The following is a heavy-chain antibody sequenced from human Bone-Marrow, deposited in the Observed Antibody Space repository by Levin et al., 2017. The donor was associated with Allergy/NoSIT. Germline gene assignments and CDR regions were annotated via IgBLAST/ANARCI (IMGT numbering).Heavy chain of an antibody. D-gene: IGHD4-23*01. Sequence: SQTLSLTCTVSGASISTNNYYWGWFRQPPGKGLEWIGSIYYSESTYYTPSLKSRVTISVDTSKNQFSLKVRSVTAADTAVYYCGRHAALHDYVGEKYRGAMDVWGQGTTVTVSS. J-gene: IGHJ6*02. V-gene: IGHV4-39*01. CDR3: GRHAALHDYVGEKYRGAMDV. CDR2: IYYSEST. CDR1: GASISTNNYY.